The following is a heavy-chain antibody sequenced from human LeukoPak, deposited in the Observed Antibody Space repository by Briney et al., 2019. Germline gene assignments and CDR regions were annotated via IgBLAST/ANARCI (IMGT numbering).Heavy chain of an antibody. CDR1: GFTFSSYA. CDR3: VRRRCSSTSCFFDY. Sequence: GGSLRLSRAASGFTFSSYAMSWVRQAPGKGLEWVSAISGSGAGTYYADSVKGRFTISRDNAKNSLYLQMNSLRAEDTAVYYCVRRRCSSTSCFFDYWGQGTLVTVSS. D-gene: IGHD2-2*01. J-gene: IGHJ4*02. CDR2: ISGSGAGT. V-gene: IGHV3-23*01.